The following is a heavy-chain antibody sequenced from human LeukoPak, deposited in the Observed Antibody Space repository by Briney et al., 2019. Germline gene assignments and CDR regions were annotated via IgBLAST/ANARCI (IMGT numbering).Heavy chain of an antibody. CDR2: IIPSGGGT. CDR1: GYIFSSYY. CDR3: ARDYYGSGSYRGNTWFDP. D-gene: IGHD3-10*01. Sequence: GASVKVSCKASGYIFSSYYMYWVRQAPGQGLEWMGIIIPSGGGTNYAPKFQGRVTMTRDTSISTAYMELSRLRSDDTAVYYCARDYYGSGSYRGNTWFDPWGQGTLVTVSS. J-gene: IGHJ5*02. V-gene: IGHV1-46*01.